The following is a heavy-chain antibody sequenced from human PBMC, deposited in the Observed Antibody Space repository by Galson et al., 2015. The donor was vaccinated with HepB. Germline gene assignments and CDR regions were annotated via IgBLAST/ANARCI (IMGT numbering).Heavy chain of an antibody. D-gene: IGHD5-24*01. Sequence: AISGDSVSSNSSLWNWIRQSPXXGLXXXGXXXYRSKWXXDYAVSVKSRISITSDTSKNHFSLQLNSVTPEDTAVYFCARVLRLRKGYKSPFDYWGQGTLVTVPS. CDR1: GDSVSSNSSL. J-gene: IGHJ4*02. CDR2: XXYRSKWXX. CDR3: ARVLRLRKGYKSPFDY. V-gene: IGHV6-1*01.